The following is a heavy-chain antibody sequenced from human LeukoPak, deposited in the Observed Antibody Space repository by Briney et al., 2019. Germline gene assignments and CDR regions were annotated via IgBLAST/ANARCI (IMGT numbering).Heavy chain of an antibody. V-gene: IGHV3-23*01. CDR3: AKARIAVAVGYFQH. Sequence: GGSLRLSCAASRFTFSSYGMSWVRQAPGKGLEWVSAISGSGGSTYCADSVKGRFTISRDNSKNTLYLQMNSLRAEDTAVYYCAKARIAVAVGYFQHWGQGTLVTVSS. CDR2: ISGSGGST. CDR1: RFTFSSYG. J-gene: IGHJ1*01. D-gene: IGHD6-19*01.